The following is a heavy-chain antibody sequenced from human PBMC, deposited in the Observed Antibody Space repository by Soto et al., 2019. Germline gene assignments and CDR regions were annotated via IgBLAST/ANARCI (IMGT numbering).Heavy chain of an antibody. CDR1: GFTVSSYG. V-gene: IGHV3-23*01. CDR2: ILLGADNG. D-gene: IGHD4-17*01. Sequence: EVQLLESGGGRVQPGGSLRLSCEDSGFTVSSYGMRWVCQAPGKGLEWIASILLGADNGYYEGSVEGRFTISRDNSKNTLFLQMSSLRVEDTGTYYCANPTVIHDAAGPIAYWGQGTPVSVSS. J-gene: IGHJ4*02. CDR3: ANPTVIHDAAGPIAY.